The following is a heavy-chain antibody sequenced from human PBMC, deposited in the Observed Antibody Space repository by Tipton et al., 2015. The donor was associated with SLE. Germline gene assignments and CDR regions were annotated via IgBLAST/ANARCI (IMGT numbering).Heavy chain of an antibody. Sequence: SLRLSCAASGFDFSSYGMHWVRQAPGKALEWVALIWYDGGDVYYADSVKGRFTVSRDNSKNIMFLQMNSLRVEDTAVYYCARRTETGAFDIWGQGTMVTVSS. J-gene: IGHJ3*02. CDR2: IWYDGGDV. V-gene: IGHV3-33*01. CDR3: ARRTETGAFDI. CDR1: GFDFSSYG. D-gene: IGHD1-14*01.